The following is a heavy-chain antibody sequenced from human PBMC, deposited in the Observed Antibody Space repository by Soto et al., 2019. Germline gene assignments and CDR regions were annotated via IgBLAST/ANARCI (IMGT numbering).Heavy chain of an antibody. D-gene: IGHD4-17*01. J-gene: IGHJ4*02. CDR2: YSGFT. Sequence: PSETLSLTCTVSGGSITTYQWSWIRQPPGKGLEWIGGYSGFTNYNPSLESRATISVDHSKNQFFLTLRSVTAADTAVYYCARDYGDYSFFFDYWGQGALVNVSS. CDR1: GGSITTYQ. V-gene: IGHV4-59*01. CDR3: ARDYGDYSFFFDY.